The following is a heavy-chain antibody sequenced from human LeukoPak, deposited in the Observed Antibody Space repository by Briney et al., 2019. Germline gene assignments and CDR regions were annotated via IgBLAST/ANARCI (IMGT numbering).Heavy chain of an antibody. J-gene: IGHJ6*02. D-gene: IGHD2-2*01. V-gene: IGHV4-59*12. CDR2: IYYSGST. CDR1: GGSISSYY. Sequence: SETLSLTCTVSGGSISSYYWSWIRQPPGKGLEWIGYIYYSGSTNYNPSLKSRVTISVDTSKNQFSLKLSSVTAADTAVYYRARYCSSTSCMHYYYGMDVWGQGTTVTVSS. CDR3: ARYCSSTSCMHYYYGMDV.